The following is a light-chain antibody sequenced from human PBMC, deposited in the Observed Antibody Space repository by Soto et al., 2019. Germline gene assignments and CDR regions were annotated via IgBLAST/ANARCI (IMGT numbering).Light chain of an antibody. CDR3: VLSYSGARV. CDR2: DTN. CDR1: TGTVTSGHY. J-gene: IGLJ3*02. Sequence: QAVVTQEPSLTVSPGGTVTLTCGSTTGTVTSGHYPYWFQQKPGQAPRTLIYDTNNKHSWTPARFSGSLLGGQAALTLSGAQPDDEADYYCVLSYSGARVFGGGTKLTVL. V-gene: IGLV7-46*01.